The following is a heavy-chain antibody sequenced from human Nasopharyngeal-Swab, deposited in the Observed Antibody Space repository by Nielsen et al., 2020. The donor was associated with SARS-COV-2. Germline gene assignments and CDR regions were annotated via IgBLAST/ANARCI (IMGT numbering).Heavy chain of an antibody. CDR3: ARLLTLRSWYFDL. Sequence: SETLSLTCTVSGGSISSGGYYWSWIRQHPGKGLEWIGYIYYSGSTYYNPPLKSRVTISVDTSKNQFSLKLSSVTAADTAVYYCARLLTLRSWYFDLWGRGTLVTVSS. D-gene: IGHD3-16*01. V-gene: IGHV4-31*03. J-gene: IGHJ2*01. CDR1: GGSISSGGYY. CDR2: IYYSGST.